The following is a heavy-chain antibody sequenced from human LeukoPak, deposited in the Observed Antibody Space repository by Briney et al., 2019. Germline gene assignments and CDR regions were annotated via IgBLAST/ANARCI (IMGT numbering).Heavy chain of an antibody. CDR2: INHSGST. J-gene: IGHJ6*04. D-gene: IGHD4-17*01. CDR1: GGSFSGYY. CDR3: ARGLRPTGPASRDV. V-gene: IGHV4-34*01. Sequence: SETLSLTCAVYGGSFSGYYWSWIRQPPGKGLEWIGEINHSGSTNYNPSLKSRVTISVDTSKNQFSLKLSSVTAADTAVYYCARGLRPTGPASRDVWGKGTTVTVSS.